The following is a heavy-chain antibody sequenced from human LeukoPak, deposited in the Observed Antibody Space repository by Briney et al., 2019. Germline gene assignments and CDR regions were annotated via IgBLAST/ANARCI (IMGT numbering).Heavy chain of an antibody. J-gene: IGHJ4*02. CDR1: GFTFSDYY. CDR2: ISSSGSTI. V-gene: IGHV3-11*04. D-gene: IGHD4-17*01. Sequence: GGSLRLSCAASGFTFSDYYMSWLRQAPGKGLEGVSYISSSGSTIYYADSVKGRFTISRDNAKNSLYLQMNRLSAADTAVYYCARLYYGDYPDYWGQGTLVTVSS. CDR3: ARLYYGDYPDY.